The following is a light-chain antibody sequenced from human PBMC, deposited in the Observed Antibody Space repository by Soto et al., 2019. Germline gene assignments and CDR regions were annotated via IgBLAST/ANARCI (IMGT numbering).Light chain of an antibody. V-gene: IGKV3-11*01. Sequence: ESVLTQSPATLSLSLGERATLSCRASHFISNYLACYQHKPGQSPRLLIYNASTRATGLPARFSGSGSGTDFTLTISSLEPEDFATYFCQQSGNLPHLGQGTRLEIK. CDR2: NAS. CDR1: HFISNY. J-gene: IGKJ5*01. CDR3: QQSGNLPH.